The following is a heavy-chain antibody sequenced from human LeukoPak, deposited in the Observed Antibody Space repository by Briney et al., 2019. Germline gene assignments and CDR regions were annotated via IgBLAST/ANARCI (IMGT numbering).Heavy chain of an antibody. J-gene: IGHJ4*02. CDR3: VSFYETN. D-gene: IGHD2-2*01. V-gene: IGHV3-74*01. CDR1: GNYW. CDR2: VNSDRSWT. Sequence: GGSLRLSCAASGNYWMHWVRQAPGKGLVWVSDVNSDRSWTSHADSVKGRFTISKDNAKNTVYLQMNNLRTEDTAVYYCVSFYETNWGRGTLVTVSS.